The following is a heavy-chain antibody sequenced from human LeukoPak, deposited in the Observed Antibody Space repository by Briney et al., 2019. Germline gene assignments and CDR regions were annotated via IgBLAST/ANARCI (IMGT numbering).Heavy chain of an antibody. J-gene: IGHJ3*02. V-gene: IGHV3-23*01. CDR2: ISGSGGST. CDR1: GFTFSNYG. D-gene: IGHD1-26*01. CDR3: AKASGDLDAFDI. Sequence: GGSLRLSCAASGFTFSNYGMSWVRQAPGKGLEWVSGISGSGGSTYYADSVKGRFTISRDNSKNTLCLQMNSLRAEDTAVYYCAKASGDLDAFDIWGQGTMVTVSS.